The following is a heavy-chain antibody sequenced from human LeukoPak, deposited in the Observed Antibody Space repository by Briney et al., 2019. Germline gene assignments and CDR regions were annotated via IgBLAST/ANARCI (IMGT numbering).Heavy chain of an antibody. CDR3: ARDGADCSGDCYAFDI. J-gene: IGHJ3*02. CDR2: IYHSGST. D-gene: IGHD2-21*02. V-gene: IGHV4-30-2*01. CDR1: GGSISSGGYS. Sequence: PSETLSLTCAVSGGSISSGGYSWSWIRQPPGKGLEWIGYIYHSGSTYYNPSLKSRVTISVDRSKNQFSLKLSSVTAADTAVYYCARDGADCSGDCYAFDIWGQGTMVTVSS.